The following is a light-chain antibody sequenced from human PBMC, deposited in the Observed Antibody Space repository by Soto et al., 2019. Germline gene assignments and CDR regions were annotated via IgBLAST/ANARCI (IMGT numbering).Light chain of an antibody. Sequence: DIQMTQSPSSVSASVGDRVTITCRASQGISSWLAWYPQKPGKAPKLLIYAASSLQSGVPSRFSGSGSGTDFTLTISSLQPEDFATYYCQQANSCPLTFGPGTKVYIK. CDR2: AAS. CDR3: QQANSCPLT. V-gene: IGKV1D-12*01. CDR1: QGISSW. J-gene: IGKJ3*01.